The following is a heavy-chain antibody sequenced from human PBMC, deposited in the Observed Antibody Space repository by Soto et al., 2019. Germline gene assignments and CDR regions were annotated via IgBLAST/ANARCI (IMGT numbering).Heavy chain of an antibody. Sequence: LSLTCTVSGGSISSYYWSWIRQPPGKGLEWIGYIYYSGSTNYNPSLKSRVTISVDTSKNQFSLKLSSVTAADTAVYYCARAYYDSSGYYPLDYWGQGTLVTVSS. CDR3: ARAYYDSSGYYPLDY. CDR1: GGSISSYY. V-gene: IGHV4-59*01. CDR2: IYYSGST. D-gene: IGHD3-22*01. J-gene: IGHJ4*02.